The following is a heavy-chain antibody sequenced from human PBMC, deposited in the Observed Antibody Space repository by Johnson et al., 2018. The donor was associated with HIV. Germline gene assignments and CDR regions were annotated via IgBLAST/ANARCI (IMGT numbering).Heavy chain of an antibody. CDR1: GFTFDDYA. CDR3: ARGRYAFDI. J-gene: IGHJ3*02. V-gene: IGHV3-9*01. CDR2: ISWNSGSI. Sequence: VQLVESWGGLVQPGRSLRLSCAASGFTFDDYAMHWVRQAPGKGLEWVSGISWNSGSIGYADFVKGRFTISRDNAKKSLYLQMNSLRAEDTAVYYCARGRYAFDIWGQGTMVTVSS.